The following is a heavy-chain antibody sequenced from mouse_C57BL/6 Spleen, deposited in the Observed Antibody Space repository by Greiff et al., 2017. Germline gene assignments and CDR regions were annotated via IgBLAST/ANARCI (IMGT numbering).Heavy chain of an antibody. CDR3: ARGVQSQDYAMDY. V-gene: IGHV1-69*01. J-gene: IGHJ4*01. D-gene: IGHD2-14*01. CDR1: GYTFTSYW. Sequence: VQLQQPGAELVMPGASVKLSCKASGYTFTSYWMHWVKQRPGQGLEWIGEIDPSDSYTNYNQKFKGKSTLTVDQSSSTAYMQLSSLTSEDSAVYYFARGVQSQDYAMDYWGQGTSVTVSS. CDR2: IDPSDSYT.